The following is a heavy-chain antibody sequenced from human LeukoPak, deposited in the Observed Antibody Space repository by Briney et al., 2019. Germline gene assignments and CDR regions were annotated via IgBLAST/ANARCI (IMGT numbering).Heavy chain of an antibody. CDR2: ISDDGSSK. V-gene: IGHV3-30*18. J-gene: IGHJ4*02. CDR3: AKDRETTASGTFDY. D-gene: IGHD6-13*01. CDR1: GFTFRNYG. Sequence: GRSLRLSCAASGFTFRNYGMHCLRQAPGKGLEWVAVISDDGSSKHYADSVKGRFTISRDNSNNTLYLQMNSLRAEDTAVYYCAKDRETTASGTFDYWGQGTLVTVFS.